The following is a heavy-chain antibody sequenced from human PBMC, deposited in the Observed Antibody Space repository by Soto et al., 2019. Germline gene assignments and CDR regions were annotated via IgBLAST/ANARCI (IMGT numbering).Heavy chain of an antibody. Sequence: EVQLVESGGGLVQPGGSLRLSCAASGFTFSSYWMSWVRQAPGKGLEWVANIKQDGSEKYYVDSVKGRFTISRDNAKNSLYLQMNSLRAEDTAVCYCARAGRGYSYGYGLYFDLWGRGTLVTVSS. D-gene: IGHD5-18*01. CDR3: ARAGRGYSYGYGLYFDL. V-gene: IGHV3-7*01. J-gene: IGHJ2*01. CDR2: IKQDGSEK. CDR1: GFTFSSYW.